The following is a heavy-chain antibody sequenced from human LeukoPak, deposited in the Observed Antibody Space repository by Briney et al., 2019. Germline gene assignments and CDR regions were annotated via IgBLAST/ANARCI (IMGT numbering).Heavy chain of an antibody. Sequence: SVKVSCKASGYTFTSYAISWVRQAPGQGLEWMGGIIPIFGTANYAQKFQGRVTITTDESTSTAYMELSSLRSEDTAVYYCARDRNPFGVVNWGQGTLVTVSA. CDR3: ARDRNPFGVVN. CDR2: IIPIFGTA. CDR1: GYTFTSYA. J-gene: IGHJ4*02. D-gene: IGHD3-3*01. V-gene: IGHV1-69*05.